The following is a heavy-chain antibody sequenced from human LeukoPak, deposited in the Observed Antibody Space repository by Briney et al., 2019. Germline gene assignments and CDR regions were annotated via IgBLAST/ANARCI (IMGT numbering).Heavy chain of an antibody. D-gene: IGHD6-19*01. J-gene: IGHJ4*02. V-gene: IGHV3-23*01. Sequence: HPGGSLRLSCAASGFSLSNNAMSWVRQAPGKGLEWVSTISENDKATYYADSVKGRFTISGDISKNTLFLQMNSLRVEDTAVYYCTKGDSGRYPIDFWGQGALVTVSS. CDR2: ISENDKAT. CDR1: GFSLSNNA. CDR3: TKGDSGRYPIDF.